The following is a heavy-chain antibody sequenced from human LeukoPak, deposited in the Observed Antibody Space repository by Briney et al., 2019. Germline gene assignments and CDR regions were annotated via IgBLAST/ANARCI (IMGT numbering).Heavy chain of an antibody. V-gene: IGHV1-2*02. CDR2: INPNSGGT. J-gene: IGHJ4*02. CDR1: GYTFTGYY. CDR3: ARVSMIVVVEFDY. D-gene: IGHD3-22*01. Sequence: ASVEVSCKASGYTFTGYYMHWVRQAPGQGLEWMGWINPNSGGTNYAQKFQGRVTMTRDTSISTAYMELSRLRSDDTAVYYCARVSMIVVVEFDYWGQGTLVTVSS.